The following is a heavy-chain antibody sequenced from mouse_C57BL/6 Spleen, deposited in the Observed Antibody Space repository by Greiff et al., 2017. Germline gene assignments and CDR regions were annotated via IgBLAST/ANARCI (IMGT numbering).Heavy chain of an antibody. CDR2: ISSGGSYT. CDR3: ARRYGYDALYFDY. CDR1: GFTFSSYG. D-gene: IGHD2-2*01. Sequence: VKLVESGGDLVKPGGSLKLSCAASGFTFSSYGMSWVRQTPDKRLEWVATISSGGSYTYYPDSVKGRFTISRDNAKNTLYLQMSSLKSEDTAMYYCARRYGYDALYFDYWGQGTTLTVSS. V-gene: IGHV5-6*02. J-gene: IGHJ2*01.